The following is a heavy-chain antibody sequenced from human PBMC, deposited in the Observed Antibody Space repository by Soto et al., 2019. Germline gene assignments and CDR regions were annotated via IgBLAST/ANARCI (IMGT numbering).Heavy chain of an antibody. D-gene: IGHD6-19*01. J-gene: IGHJ4*02. CDR1: GFTVSSKY. CDR2: IYGGGTT. CDR3: VQTTGWPGFDF. Sequence: EVQLVESGGGLIQPGGSLRLSFAASGFTVSSKYMTWVRQAPGKGLEWVSVIYGGGTTYYADSVKGRFTISRDNSKNTLYLQMNSLSAEDTAVYYCVQTTGWPGFDFWGQGTLVTVSS. V-gene: IGHV3-53*01.